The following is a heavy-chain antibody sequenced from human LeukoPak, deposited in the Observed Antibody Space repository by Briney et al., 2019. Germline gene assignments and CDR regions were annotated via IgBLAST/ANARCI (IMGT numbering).Heavy chain of an antibody. CDR2: INVGNGNT. CDR1: GYTFTSYA. V-gene: IGHV1-3*01. Sequence: ASVKVSCKASGYTFTSYAMHWVRQAPGQRLEWMGWINVGNGNTKYSQKFQGRVTITGDTSASTAYMELSSLRSEDTAVYYCARERTWEPINYWGQGTLVTVSS. D-gene: IGHD1-26*01. CDR3: ARERTWEPINY. J-gene: IGHJ4*02.